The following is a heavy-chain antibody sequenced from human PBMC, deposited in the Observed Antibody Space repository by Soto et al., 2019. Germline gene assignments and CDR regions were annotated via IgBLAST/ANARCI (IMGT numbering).Heavy chain of an antibody. CDR1: RVTFRSYG. V-gene: IGHV3-30*02. CDR3: AKGSYSGRYSDFDC. D-gene: IGHD1-26*01. J-gene: IGHJ4*02. CDR2: ISYDGSNK. Sequence: GGCMRLASAASRVTFRSYGVVWVRQAPGRGLEWVAFISYDGSNKCSDSVKGRFTISRDNSKNTLYLQMNSLRAEDTAVYYCAKGSYSGRYSDFDCWGQGTLVTVSS.